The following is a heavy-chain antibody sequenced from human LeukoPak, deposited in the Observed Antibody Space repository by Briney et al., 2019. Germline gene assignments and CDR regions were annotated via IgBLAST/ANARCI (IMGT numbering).Heavy chain of an antibody. CDR2: ISGSGVTT. CDR3: ASADCSSTSCYRAFHI. J-gene: IGHJ3*02. CDR1: GFTFGSYA. V-gene: IGHV3-23*01. D-gene: IGHD2-2*01. Sequence: GGSLRLSCAASGFTFGSYAMSWVRQAPGQGPEWVSVISGSGVTTYYADSVQGRFTISRDNSENTLYLQMNSLRAEDTAVYYCASADCSSTSCYRAFHIWGQGTRVTVSS.